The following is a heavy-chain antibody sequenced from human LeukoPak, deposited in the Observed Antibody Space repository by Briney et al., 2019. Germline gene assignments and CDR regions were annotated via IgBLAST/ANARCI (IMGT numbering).Heavy chain of an antibody. D-gene: IGHD3-22*01. CDR3: ARSPEDSSGYYYDDYYYYGMDV. V-gene: IGHV1-69*13. CDR1: GGTFSSYA. J-gene: IGHJ6*02. Sequence: ASVTVSCKASGGTFSSYAISWVRQAPGQGLEWMGGIIPIFGTANYAQKFQGRVTITADESTSTAYMELSSLRSEDTAVYYCARSPEDSSGYYYDDYYYYGMDVWGQGTTVTVSS. CDR2: IIPIFGTA.